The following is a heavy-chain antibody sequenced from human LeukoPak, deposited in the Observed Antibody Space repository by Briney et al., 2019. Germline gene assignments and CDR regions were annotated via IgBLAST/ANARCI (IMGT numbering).Heavy chain of an antibody. CDR2: ISGSGGST. CDR3: AKGVATDYYYYHGMDV. V-gene: IGHV3-23*01. J-gene: IGHJ6*02. Sequence: GGSLRLSRAASGFTFSSYAMGWVRQAPGKGLEWVSGISGSGGSTYYADSVKGRFTISRDNSKNTLYLQMNSLRAEDTAVYYCAKGVATDYYYYHGMDVWGQGTTVTVSS. D-gene: IGHD2-15*01. CDR1: GFTFSSYA.